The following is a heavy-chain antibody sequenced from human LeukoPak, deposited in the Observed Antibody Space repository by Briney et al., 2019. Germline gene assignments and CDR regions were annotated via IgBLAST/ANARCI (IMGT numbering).Heavy chain of an antibody. J-gene: IGHJ4*02. CDR2: IYTSGST. CDR1: GGSISSGSYY. Sequence: PSETLSLTCTVSGGSISSGSYYWSWIRQPAGNGLEWIGRIYTSGSTNYNPSLKSRVTISVDTSKNQFSLKLSSVTAADTAVYYCARESHYYYDSSGYYVDYWGQGTLVTVSS. CDR3: ARESHYYYDSSGYYVDY. V-gene: IGHV4-61*02. D-gene: IGHD3-22*01.